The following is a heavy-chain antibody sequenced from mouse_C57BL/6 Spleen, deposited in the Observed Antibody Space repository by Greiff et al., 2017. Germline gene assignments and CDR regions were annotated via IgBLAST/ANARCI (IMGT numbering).Heavy chain of an antibody. Sequence: QVQLQQSGAELVKPGASVKISCKASGYAFSSYWMNWVKQRPGKGLEWIGQIYPGDGDTNYNGKFKGKATLTADKSSSTAYMQLSSLTSEDSAVYFCARDTTVVATRYAMDYWGQGTSVTVSS. CDR2: IYPGDGDT. CDR1: GYAFSSYW. D-gene: IGHD1-1*01. CDR3: ARDTTVVATRYAMDY. V-gene: IGHV1-80*01. J-gene: IGHJ4*01.